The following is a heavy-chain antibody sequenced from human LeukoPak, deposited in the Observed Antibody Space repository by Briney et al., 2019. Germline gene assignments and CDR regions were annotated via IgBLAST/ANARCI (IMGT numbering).Heavy chain of an antibody. Sequence: PGGSLRLSCAASGFRFSNFAMNWVRQAPGKGLEWVSAISGSGGSTYYADSVKGRFTISRDNSKNTLYLQMNSLRAEDTAVYYCGAYDYIWGSYRYRLSDYWGQGTLVTVSS. CDR2: ISGSGGST. CDR1: GFRFSNFA. D-gene: IGHD3-16*02. J-gene: IGHJ4*02. V-gene: IGHV3-23*01. CDR3: GAYDYIWGSYRYRLSDY.